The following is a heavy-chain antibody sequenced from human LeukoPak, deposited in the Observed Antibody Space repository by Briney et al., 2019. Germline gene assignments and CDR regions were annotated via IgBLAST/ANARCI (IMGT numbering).Heavy chain of an antibody. Sequence: GGSLRLSCAASGYTFSDYSVNWGRQVPGKGLEWVSSISSSGTYIYYADSVKGRFTISRDNAKNSLFLQMNSLRAEDTAVYYCVSGDDPDYVWGTYRLDAFDIWGEGTMVIVSS. D-gene: IGHD3-16*02. CDR1: GYTFSDYS. CDR3: VSGDDPDYVWGTYRLDAFDI. CDR2: ISSSGTYI. J-gene: IGHJ3*02. V-gene: IGHV3-21*01.